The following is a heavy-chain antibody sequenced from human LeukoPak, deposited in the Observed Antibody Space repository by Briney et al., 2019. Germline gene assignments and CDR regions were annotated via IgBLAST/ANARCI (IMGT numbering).Heavy chain of an antibody. CDR1: GYRFTSYW. Sequence: GESLQISCKGSGYRFTSYWIGWVRPMPGKGLEWMGLIYPDDSDTRYSPSFQGQVTISADKSISTAYLQWSSLKASDTAMYYCAIGGDSTTSCYRCFDYWGQGTLVTVSS. J-gene: IGHJ4*02. V-gene: IGHV5-51*01. D-gene: IGHD2-2*02. CDR3: AIGGDSTTSCYRCFDY. CDR2: IYPDDSDT.